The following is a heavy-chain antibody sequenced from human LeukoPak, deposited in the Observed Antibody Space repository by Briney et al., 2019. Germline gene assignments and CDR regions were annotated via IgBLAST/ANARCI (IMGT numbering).Heavy chain of an antibody. V-gene: IGHV4-38-2*02. CDR3: ARGLVDTAMAPDY. D-gene: IGHD5-18*01. Sequence: SETLSLTCTVSGYSISSGYYWGWIRQPPGKGLEWIGSIYHSGSTYYNPSLKSRVTISVDTSKNQFSLKLSSMTAADTAVYYCARGLVDTAMAPDYWGQGTLVTVSS. CDR2: IYHSGST. CDR1: GYSISSGYY. J-gene: IGHJ4*02.